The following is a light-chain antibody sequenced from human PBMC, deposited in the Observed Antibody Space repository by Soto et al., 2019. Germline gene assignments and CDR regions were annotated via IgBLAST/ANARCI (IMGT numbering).Light chain of an antibody. CDR3: QQYYSTPRT. CDR1: QSVIHTSNNKSY. V-gene: IGKV4-1*01. Sequence: DIVMTQSPDSLAVSLGERATINCKSSQSVIHTSNNKSYLAWYQQKAGQPPELPLYWASAPDSGVPDRFSGSESGTDFTLTISSLQAEDVAVYYCQQYYSTPRTFGQGTKVEIK. CDR2: WAS. J-gene: IGKJ2*01.